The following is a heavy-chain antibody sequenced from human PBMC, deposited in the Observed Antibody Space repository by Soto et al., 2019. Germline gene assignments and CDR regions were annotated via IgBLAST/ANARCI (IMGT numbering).Heavy chain of an antibody. CDR2: ISSGSITI. V-gene: IGHV3-48*02. CDR1: GFSTSNYA. J-gene: IGHJ4*02. D-gene: IGHD4-17*01. CDR3: ARDFGYGDYVDC. Sequence: GGSLRLSCAASGFSTSNYAMNWVRQAPGKGLEWVSYISSGSITIYYADSVKGRFTISRDNAKNSLYLQLNSLRDEDTAVYYCARDFGYGDYVDCWGQGTLVTVS.